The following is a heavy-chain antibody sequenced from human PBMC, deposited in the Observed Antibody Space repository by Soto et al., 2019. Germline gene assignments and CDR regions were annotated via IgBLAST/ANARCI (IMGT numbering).Heavy chain of an antibody. D-gene: IGHD3-3*01. CDR3: ATRVWSGYYIDI. Sequence: ASVKVSCKASGYTFTSYGISWVRQAPGQGLEWMGWISAYNGNTNYAQKLQGRVTMTTDTSTSTAYMELRSLRSDDAAVYYCATRVWSGYYIDIWGQGTMVTVSS. J-gene: IGHJ3*02. CDR1: GYTFTSYG. CDR2: ISAYNGNT. V-gene: IGHV1-18*01.